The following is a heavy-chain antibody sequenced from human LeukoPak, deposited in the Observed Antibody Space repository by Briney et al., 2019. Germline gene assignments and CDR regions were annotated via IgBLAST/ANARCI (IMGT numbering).Heavy chain of an antibody. Sequence: GGSLRLSCAASGFTSSDYYMTWIRQPPGKGPEWISYISSSGGTTTYVDSVKGRFTISRDNARNSLYLQMNSLRADDTAVYYCARSNYYTVDVWGQGTAVTVSS. V-gene: IGHV3-11*01. CDR1: GFTSSDYY. J-gene: IGHJ6*02. CDR2: ISSSGGTT. CDR3: ARSNYYTVDV.